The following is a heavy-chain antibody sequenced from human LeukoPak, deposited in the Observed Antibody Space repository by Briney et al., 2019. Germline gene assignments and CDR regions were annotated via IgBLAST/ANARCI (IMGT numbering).Heavy chain of an antibody. J-gene: IGHJ4*02. Sequence: VGALRLSCAASGFTFSDHYMYSVRLAPEKGGERVGRTRNKAKIYTTEYAASVKGRFTISRDDSRTSLYLQMNSMKSEDTAVYYCVRVVHITANYTFDYWGQGTLVTVSS. V-gene: IGHV3-72*01. D-gene: IGHD2-21*01. CDR1: GFTFSDHY. CDR2: TRNKAKIYTT. CDR3: VRVVHITANYTFDY.